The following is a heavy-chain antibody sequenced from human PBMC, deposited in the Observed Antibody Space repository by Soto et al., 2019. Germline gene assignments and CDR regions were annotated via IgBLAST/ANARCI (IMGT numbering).Heavy chain of an antibody. V-gene: IGHV3-9*01. CDR3: AKVGVYGRITGTTDAFDI. J-gene: IGHJ3*02. CDR1: GFTFVDYA. Sequence: GGSLRLSCAASGFTFVDYAMHGVRQAPGKGLEWVSGISWNSGSIGYADSVKGRFTISRDNAKNSLYLQMNSLRAEDTALYYCAKVGVYGRITGTTDAFDIWGQGTMVTVSS. CDR2: ISWNSGSI. D-gene: IGHD1-7*01.